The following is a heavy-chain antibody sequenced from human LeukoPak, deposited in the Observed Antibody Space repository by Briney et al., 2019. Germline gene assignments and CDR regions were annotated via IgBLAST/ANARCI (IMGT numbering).Heavy chain of an antibody. V-gene: IGHV1-8*01. Sequence: ASVKVSCKASGYTFTSYEINWVRQATGQGLEWMGWMNPNSGNTGYAQKFQGRVTITRNTSISTAYMELSSLRSEDTAVYYCARGGYDFWSGYYTGFDYWGQGTLVTVSS. CDR1: GYTFTSYE. D-gene: IGHD3-3*01. CDR3: ARGGYDFWSGYYTGFDY. J-gene: IGHJ4*02. CDR2: MNPNSGNT.